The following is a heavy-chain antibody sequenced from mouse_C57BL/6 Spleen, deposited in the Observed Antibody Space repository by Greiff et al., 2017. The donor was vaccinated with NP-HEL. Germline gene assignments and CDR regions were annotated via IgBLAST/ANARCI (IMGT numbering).Heavy chain of an antibody. CDR1: GYTFTSYW. J-gene: IGHJ1*03. CDR3: ASITTVVAHWYFDV. D-gene: IGHD1-1*01. CDR2: IHPSDSDT. Sequence: VQLKQPGAELVKPGASVKVSCKASGYTFTSYWMHWVKQRPGQGLEWIGRIHPSDSDTNYNQKFKGKATLTVDKSSSTAYMQLSSLTSEDSAVYYCASITTVVAHWYFDVWGTGTTVTVSS. V-gene: IGHV1-74*01.